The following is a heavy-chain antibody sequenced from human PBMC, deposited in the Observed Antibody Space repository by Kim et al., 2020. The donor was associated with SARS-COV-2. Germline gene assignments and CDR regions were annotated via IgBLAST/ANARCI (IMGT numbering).Heavy chain of an antibody. CDR3: AKGVTNSGFDY. CDR1: GFTFSTSP. J-gene: IGHJ4*02. Sequence: GGSLRLSCAASGFTFSTSPMGWVRQAPGKGLEWVSRISWDGMRTYYADSVKGRVTISSDKSKNTLYLHMNSLRVEDTAVYYCAKGVTNSGFDYWGQGTQVTVSS. D-gene: IGHD4-17*01. CDR2: ISWDGMRT. V-gene: IGHV3-23*01.